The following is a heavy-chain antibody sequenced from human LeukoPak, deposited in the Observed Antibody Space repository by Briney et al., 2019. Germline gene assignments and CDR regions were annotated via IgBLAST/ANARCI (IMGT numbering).Heavy chain of an antibody. CDR1: GYTFTSYG. D-gene: IGHD3-22*01. V-gene: IGHV1-18*01. Sequence: ASVKVSCKASGYTFTSYGISWVRQAPGQGLEWMGWISAYNGNTNYAQKLQGRVTITTDTSTSTAYMELRSLRSDDTAVYYCARDLFIGSYYDSSGYYYAYFDYWGQGTLVTVSS. J-gene: IGHJ4*02. CDR2: ISAYNGNT. CDR3: ARDLFIGSYYDSSGYYYAYFDY.